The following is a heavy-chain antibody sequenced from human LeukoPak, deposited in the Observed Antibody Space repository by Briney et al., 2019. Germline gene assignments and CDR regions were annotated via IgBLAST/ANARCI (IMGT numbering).Heavy chain of an antibody. J-gene: IGHJ3*02. D-gene: IGHD3-10*01. Sequence: KASETLSLTCTVSGYSISSGFYWGWIRRPPGRGLEWIGTIYHSGSTYYNPSLKSRVTISVDTSKNQFSLKLSSVTAADTAVYSCARGIGGSGSYYLHAFDIWGQGTMVTVSS. CDR3: ARGIGGSGSYYLHAFDI. CDR2: IYHSGST. V-gene: IGHV4-38-2*02. CDR1: GYSISSGFY.